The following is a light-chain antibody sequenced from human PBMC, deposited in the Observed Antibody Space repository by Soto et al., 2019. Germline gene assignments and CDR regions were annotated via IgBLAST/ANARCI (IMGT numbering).Light chain of an antibody. V-gene: IGKV1-5*03. J-gene: IGKJ1*01. Sequence: DIQITQSPSTLSGSVGDRVTITCRASQTISSWLAWYQQKPGKAPKLLIYNASTLKSGVTSRFSGSGSGTEFTLTISSLQPDDFATYYCQHYNSYSEAFGQGTKVELK. CDR2: NAS. CDR3: QHYNSYSEA. CDR1: QTISSW.